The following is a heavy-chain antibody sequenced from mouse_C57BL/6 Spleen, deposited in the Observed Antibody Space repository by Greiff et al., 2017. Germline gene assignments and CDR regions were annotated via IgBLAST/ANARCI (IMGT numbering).Heavy chain of an antibody. Sequence: EVQLVESGGGLVKPGGSLKLSCAASGFTFSSYTMSWVRQTPEKRLEWVATISGGGGNTYYPDSVKGRFTISRDNAKNTLYLQMSSLRSEDTALYYCARQDEGYDPYAMDYWGQGTSVTVSS. V-gene: IGHV5-9*01. CDR1: GFTFSSYT. J-gene: IGHJ4*01. D-gene: IGHD2-2*01. CDR2: ISGGGGNT. CDR3: ARQDEGYDPYAMDY.